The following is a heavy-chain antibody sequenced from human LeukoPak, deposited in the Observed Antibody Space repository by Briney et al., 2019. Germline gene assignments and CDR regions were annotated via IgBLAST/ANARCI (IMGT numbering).Heavy chain of an antibody. CDR1: GYTFTSYD. D-gene: IGHD5-12*01. CDR3: ARGNGKWRRTDY. V-gene: IGHV1-8*01. J-gene: IGHJ4*02. Sequence: ASVKVSCKASGYTFTSYDINWVRQATGQGLEWMGWMNPNSGNTGYAQKFQGRVTMTRNTSVSTAYMELSSLRSEDTAVYYCARGNGKWRRTDYWGQGTLVTVSS. CDR2: MNPNSGNT.